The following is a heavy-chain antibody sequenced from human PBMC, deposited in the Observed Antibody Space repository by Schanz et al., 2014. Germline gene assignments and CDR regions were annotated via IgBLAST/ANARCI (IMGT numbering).Heavy chain of an antibody. Sequence: QVRLVQSGAELKMPGATVKVSCETSGYTFTNYGVIWVRQAPGQGLEWVAWISPYNGNTAYAQNLKGRVRMTTDTPTATAYMELRSLTSDDTAVYYCARDRVYRFLKGENRFYFDYGGQGTLVIVSS. J-gene: IGHJ4*02. CDR1: GYTFTNYG. CDR2: ISPYNGNT. CDR3: ARDRVYRFLKGENRFYFDY. V-gene: IGHV1-18*01. D-gene: IGHD3-3*01.